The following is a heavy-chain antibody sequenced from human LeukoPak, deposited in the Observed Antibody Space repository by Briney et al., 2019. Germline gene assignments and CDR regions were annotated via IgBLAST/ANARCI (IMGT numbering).Heavy chain of an antibody. D-gene: IGHD3-22*01. J-gene: IGHJ4*02. CDR3: ATGYYDSSGYYAH. CDR1: GYTFTGYY. CDR2: INPNSGGT. V-gene: IGHV1-2*02. Sequence: ASVKVSCKASGYTFTGYYMHWVRQAPGQGLEWMGWINPNSGGTIYAQKFQGRVTMTEDTSTDTAYMELSSLRSEDTAVYYCATGYYDSSGYYAHWGQGTLVTVSS.